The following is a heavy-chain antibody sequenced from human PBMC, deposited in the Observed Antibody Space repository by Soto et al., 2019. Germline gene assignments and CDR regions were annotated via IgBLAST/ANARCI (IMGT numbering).Heavy chain of an antibody. D-gene: IGHD2-8*01. CDR1: GFSLSTSGMC. CDR2: IDWDDGK. J-gene: IGHJ6*03. CDR3: ARQLGYCTNGVCQHYYYMDV. Sequence: SGPTLVNPTQTLTLTCTFSGFSLSTSGMCVSWIRQPPGKALEWLARIDWDDGKYYSTSLKTRLTISKDTSKNQVVLTMTNMDPVDTATYYCARQLGYCTNGVCQHYYYMDVWGKGTTVTVSS. V-gene: IGHV2-70*11.